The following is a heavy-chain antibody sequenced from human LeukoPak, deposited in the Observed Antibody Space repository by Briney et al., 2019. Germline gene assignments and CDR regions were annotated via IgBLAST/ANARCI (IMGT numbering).Heavy chain of an antibody. J-gene: IGHJ4*02. Sequence: GGSLRLSCAASGFTFSSYGMHWVRQAPGKGLEWVAFIRYDGSNKYYADSVKGRFTISRDNSKNTLYLQMNSLRAEDTAVYYCAKDIVGATTGGGYFDYWGQGTLVTVSS. CDR1: GFTFSSYG. CDR3: AKDIVGATTGGGYFDY. CDR2: IRYDGSNK. D-gene: IGHD1-26*01. V-gene: IGHV3-30*02.